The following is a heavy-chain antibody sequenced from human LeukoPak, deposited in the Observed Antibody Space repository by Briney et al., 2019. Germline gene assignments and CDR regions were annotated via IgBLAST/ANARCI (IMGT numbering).Heavy chain of an antibody. J-gene: IGHJ4*02. D-gene: IGHD3-16*02. V-gene: IGHV3-23*01. CDR2: ISGSGGST. CDR3: AKDLRLGELSLFEDY. Sequence: GGSLRLSCAASGFTFSSYAMSWVRQAPGKGLEWVSAISGSGGSTYYADSVKVRFTISRDNSKNTLYLQMNSLRAEDTAVYYCAKDLRLGELSLFEDYWGQGTLVTVSS. CDR1: GFTFSSYA.